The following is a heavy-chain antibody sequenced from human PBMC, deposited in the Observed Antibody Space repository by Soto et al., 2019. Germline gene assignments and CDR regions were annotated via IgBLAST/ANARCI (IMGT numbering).Heavy chain of an antibody. J-gene: IGHJ3*02. D-gene: IGHD3-3*01. Sequence: QVQLVQSGAEVKKPGSSVKVSCKASGGTFSSYAISWVRQAPGQGLEWMGGIIPIFGTANYAQKFQGRVTITADESTSTAYMELRSLRSEDTAVYYCARGGRTDFWSGYPENDAFDIWGQGTMVTVSS. CDR2: IIPIFGTA. V-gene: IGHV1-69*01. CDR3: ARGGRTDFWSGYPENDAFDI. CDR1: GGTFSSYA.